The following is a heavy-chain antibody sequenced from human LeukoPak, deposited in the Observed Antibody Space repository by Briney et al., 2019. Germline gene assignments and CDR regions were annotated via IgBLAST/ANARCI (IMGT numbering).Heavy chain of an antibody. CDR2: IWYDGSNK. Sequence: XGSLRLSCAASGFTFSNYGMHWVRQAPGKGLEWVAIIWYDGSNKYYADSVKGRFTVSRDNSKNTLYLHMNSLRAEDTAVYYCARGSLEQLVRTVGFDHWGQGTLVTVSS. V-gene: IGHV3-33*01. J-gene: IGHJ5*02. CDR3: ARGSLEQLVRTVGFDH. CDR1: GFTFSNYG. D-gene: IGHD6-6*01.